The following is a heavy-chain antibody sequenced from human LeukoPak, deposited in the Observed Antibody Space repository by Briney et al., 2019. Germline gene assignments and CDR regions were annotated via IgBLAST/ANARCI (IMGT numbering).Heavy chain of an antibody. Sequence: GGSLRLSCAASGFTFSSYGMHWVRQAPGKGLEWVAVIWYDGSNKYYADSVKGRFTISRDNSKNTLYLQMNSLRAEDTAVYYCAKDRIKWELLYRDAFDIWGQGTMVTVSS. J-gene: IGHJ3*02. V-gene: IGHV3-33*06. CDR3: AKDRIKWELLYRDAFDI. CDR2: IWYDGSNK. D-gene: IGHD1-26*01. CDR1: GFTFSSYG.